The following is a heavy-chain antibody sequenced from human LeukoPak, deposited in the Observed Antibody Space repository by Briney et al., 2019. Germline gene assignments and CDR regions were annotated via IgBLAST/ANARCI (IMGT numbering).Heavy chain of an antibody. Sequence: GGSLRLSCAASGFTFSSNWMHWVRQAPGKGLVWVSRIKGDGSSTSYADSVKGRFTISRDNAKNTLFLQMNSLRAEDTAVYYCARDGYDSSGCDYWGQGTLVTVSS. V-gene: IGHV3-74*01. J-gene: IGHJ4*02. D-gene: IGHD3-22*01. CDR2: IKGDGSST. CDR1: GFTFSSNW. CDR3: ARDGYDSSGCDY.